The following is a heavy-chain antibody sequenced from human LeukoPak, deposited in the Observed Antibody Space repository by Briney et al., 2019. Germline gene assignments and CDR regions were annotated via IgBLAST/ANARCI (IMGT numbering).Heavy chain of an antibody. D-gene: IGHD6-13*01. J-gene: IGHJ4*02. V-gene: IGHV3-11*06. Sequence: GGSLRLSCAVSGFTFSDYYMSWIRQAQGKGLEWVSYISSSSSYTNYADSVKGRFTISRDNAKNSLYLQMDSLRAEDTAVYYCASYSIAAAGFDYWGQGTLVTVSS. CDR1: GFTFSDYY. CDR3: ASYSIAAAGFDY. CDR2: ISSSSSYT.